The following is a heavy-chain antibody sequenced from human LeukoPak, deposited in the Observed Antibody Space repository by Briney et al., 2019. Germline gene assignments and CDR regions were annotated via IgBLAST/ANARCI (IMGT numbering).Heavy chain of an antibody. CDR1: GGSLSSYY. Sequence: SETLSLTCTVSGGSLSSYYWSWIRQPPGKGLEWIGYIYYSGSTNYNPSLKSRVTISVDTSKNQFSLKLSSVAAADTAVYYCARQGDYYYDYGMDVWGQGTTVTVSS. V-gene: IGHV4-59*08. CDR2: IYYSGST. CDR3: ARQGDYYYDYGMDV. J-gene: IGHJ6*02.